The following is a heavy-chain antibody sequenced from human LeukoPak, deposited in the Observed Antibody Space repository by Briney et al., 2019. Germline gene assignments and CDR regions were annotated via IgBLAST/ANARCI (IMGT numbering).Heavy chain of an antibody. Sequence: SETLSLTCTVSGFSISSGSYYWSWIRQPAGKGLEWIVRIYTSGSTNYNPSLKSRVTISVDTSKNQFSLKLSSVTAADTAVYYCARQQPYDFWSGYPFDYWGQGALVTVSS. CDR1: GFSISSGSYY. D-gene: IGHD3-3*01. J-gene: IGHJ4*02. CDR3: ARQQPYDFWSGYPFDY. CDR2: IYTSGST. V-gene: IGHV4-61*02.